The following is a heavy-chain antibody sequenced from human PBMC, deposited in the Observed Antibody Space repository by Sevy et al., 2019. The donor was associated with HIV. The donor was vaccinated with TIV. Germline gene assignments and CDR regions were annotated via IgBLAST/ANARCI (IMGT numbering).Heavy chain of an antibody. CDR1: GFTFSSYA. CDR2: ISYDGNNK. CDR3: ARGLAALPGYYYGLDV. J-gene: IGHJ6*02. V-gene: IGHV3-30*04. Sequence: GGFLSLSCAASGFTFSSYAMNWVRQAPDKGLEWVDLISYDGNNKYYADSVKGRFTISRDNSKNTLYLQMNSLRGEDTAFYYCARGLAALPGYYYGLDVWGQGTTVTVSS. D-gene: IGHD6-6*01.